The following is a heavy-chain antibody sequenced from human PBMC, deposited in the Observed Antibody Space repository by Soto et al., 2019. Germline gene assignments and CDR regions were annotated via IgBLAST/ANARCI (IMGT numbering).Heavy chain of an antibody. D-gene: IGHD3-16*02. CDR3: ARGKIVGP. J-gene: IGHJ5*02. V-gene: IGHV4-59*01. CDR2: IHYSGST. CDR1: GGSISTYY. Sequence: SETLSLTCTVAGGSISTYYWSWIRQPPGKGLEWIGYIHYSGSTNYNPSLKSRVTMSVDTSKNQFSLKLSSVTAADTAVYFCARGKIVGPWGQGTLVTVYS.